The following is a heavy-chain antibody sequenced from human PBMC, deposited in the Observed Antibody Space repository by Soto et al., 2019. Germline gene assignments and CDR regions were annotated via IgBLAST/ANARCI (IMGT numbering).Heavy chain of an antibody. D-gene: IGHD6-13*01. J-gene: IGHJ6*01. CDR3: ARISSSLRYGMDV. CDR1: GGYISRGGYY. Sequence: TLSLTCTVSGGYISRGGYYWRWIRQHPGKVLEWIGYIYYSGSTYCNPSLKSRVTISVDTSKNQFSLKLSSVTAADTAVYYCARISSSLRYGMDVWGQGTTVTVSS. V-gene: IGHV4-31*03. CDR2: IYYSGST.